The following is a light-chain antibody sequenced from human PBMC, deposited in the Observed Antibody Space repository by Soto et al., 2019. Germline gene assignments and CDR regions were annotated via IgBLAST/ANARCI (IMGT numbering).Light chain of an antibody. V-gene: IGLV1-40*01. Sequence: QSVLTQPPSVSGAPGQRVTISCTGSSSNIGAGDDVHWYQQLPGTAPKLPIYGNSNRPSGVPDRFCGSKSGTSACLAITGLEAEDESYYYCQSDDSCLHGRYVFGSRTKVALL. CDR3: QSDDSCLHGRYV. J-gene: IGLJ1*01. CDR2: GNS. CDR1: SSNIGAGDD.